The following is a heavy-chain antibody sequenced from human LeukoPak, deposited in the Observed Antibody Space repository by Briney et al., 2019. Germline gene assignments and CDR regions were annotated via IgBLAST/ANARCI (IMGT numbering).Heavy chain of an antibody. CDR3: ARDPWYNWNDVDY. CDR2: IKQDGSEK. V-gene: IGHV3-7*01. J-gene: IGHJ4*01. Sequence: QPGGSLRLSCAASGFTFSSYWMSWVRQAPGKGLEWVANIKQDGSEKNYVDSVKGRFTISRDNAMNSFYLQMNSLRAEDTAVYYCARDPWYNWNDVDYWGQGTLVTVSS. CDR1: GFTFSSYW. D-gene: IGHD1-1*01.